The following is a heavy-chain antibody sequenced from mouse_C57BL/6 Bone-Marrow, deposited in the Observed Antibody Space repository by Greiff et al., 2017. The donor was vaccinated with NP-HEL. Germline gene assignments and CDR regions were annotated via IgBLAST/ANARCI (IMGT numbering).Heavy chain of an antibody. CDR2: IYPRSGNT. CDR3: ASPAYYGSLYYFDY. V-gene: IGHV1-81*01. CDR1: GYTFTSYG. D-gene: IGHD1-1*01. Sequence: QVQLQQSGAELARPGASVKLSCKASGYTFTSYGISWVKQRTGQGLEWIGEIYPRSGNTYYNEKFKGKATLTADKSSSTAYMELRSLTSEDSAVYFCASPAYYGSLYYFDYWGQGTTLTVSS. J-gene: IGHJ2*01.